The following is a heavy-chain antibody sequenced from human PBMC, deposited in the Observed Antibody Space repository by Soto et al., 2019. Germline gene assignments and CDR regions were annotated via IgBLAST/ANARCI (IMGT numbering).Heavy chain of an antibody. J-gene: IGHJ4*02. D-gene: IGHD3-22*01. CDR3: ARGGSGYTWFNEF. CDR1: GGTLSNYA. CDR2: IIPVSGTA. Sequence: SVKVSCKASGGTLSNYAISWLRQAPGQRLEWVGDIIPVSGTAYYAQRLQGRVTITADESTNTAYMELSSLRSEDTAIYYCARGGSGYTWFNEFWGQGTLVTVSS. V-gene: IGHV1-69*13.